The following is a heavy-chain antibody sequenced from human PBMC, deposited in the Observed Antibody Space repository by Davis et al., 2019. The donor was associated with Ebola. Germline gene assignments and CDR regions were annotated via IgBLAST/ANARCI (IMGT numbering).Heavy chain of an antibody. CDR2: FGTGADT. J-gene: IGHJ3*02. V-gene: IGHV3-23*01. CDR3: VKDTSNIWFDI. D-gene: IGHD2/OR15-2a*01. Sequence: GGSLRLSCAGSGFIFSSYVMSWVRQAPGKGLEWVSTFGTGADTYYADSVKGRFTISRDNSKNTLHLQMNSLRVEDTAMYYCVKDTSNIWFDIWGQGTMVTVSS. CDR1: GFIFSSYV.